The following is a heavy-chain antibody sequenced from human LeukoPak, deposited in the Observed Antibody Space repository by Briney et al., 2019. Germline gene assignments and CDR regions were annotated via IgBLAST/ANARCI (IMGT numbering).Heavy chain of an antibody. CDR1: GGTFSSYA. V-gene: IGHV1-69*05. J-gene: IGHJ6*03. CDR2: ILPIFGTA. D-gene: IGHD1-14*01. Sequence: SVKVSCKASGGTFSSYAISWVRQAPGQGLECMGRILPIFGTANYAQKFQGRVTITTDESTSTAYMELSSLRSEDTAVYYCARAGSPNYYYYYYMDVWGKGTTVTVSS. CDR3: ARAGSPNYYYYYYMDV.